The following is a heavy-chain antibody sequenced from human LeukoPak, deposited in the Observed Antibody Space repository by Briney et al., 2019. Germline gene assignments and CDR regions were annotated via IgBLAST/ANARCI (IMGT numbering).Heavy chain of an antibody. CDR1: GCTFSSYG. CDR2: IRYDGSNK. Sequence: PGRSLRLSCAASGCTFSSYGMHWVHQAPGKGLEWVAFIRYDGSNKYYADSVKGRFTISRDNSKNTLYLQMNSLRAEDTAVYYCAKDIVLITPEAFDIWGQGTMVTVSS. V-gene: IGHV3-30*02. D-gene: IGHD2-8*01. J-gene: IGHJ3*02. CDR3: AKDIVLITPEAFDI.